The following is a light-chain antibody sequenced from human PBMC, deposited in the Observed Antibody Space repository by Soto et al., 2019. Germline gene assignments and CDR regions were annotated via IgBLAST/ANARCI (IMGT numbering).Light chain of an antibody. Sequence: QSVLTQPASVSGSPRQSITISCTGTSSDVGGYNYVSWYQQHPGKAPKLMIYDVSNRPSGISNRFSASKSGNTASLTISGLQAEDEADYFCSSYTSSSTQVFGTGTKVTVL. CDR1: SSDVGGYNY. V-gene: IGLV2-14*01. CDR2: DVS. CDR3: SSYTSSSTQV. J-gene: IGLJ1*01.